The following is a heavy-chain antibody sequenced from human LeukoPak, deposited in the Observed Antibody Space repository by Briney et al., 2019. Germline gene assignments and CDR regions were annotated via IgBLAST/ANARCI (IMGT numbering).Heavy chain of an antibody. J-gene: IGHJ6*02. CDR1: GWSFSGYY. V-gene: IGHV4-34*01. D-gene: IGHD6-13*01. CDR2: INHSGST. CDR3: ARVSSSWRGYYYYYYGMDV. Sequence: PSETLSRTCAVYGWSFSGYYWSWIRQPPGKGLEWIGEINHSGSTNYNPSLKSRVTISVDTSRNQFSLKLSSVTAADTAVYYCARVSSSWRGYYYYYYGMDVWGQGTTVTVSS.